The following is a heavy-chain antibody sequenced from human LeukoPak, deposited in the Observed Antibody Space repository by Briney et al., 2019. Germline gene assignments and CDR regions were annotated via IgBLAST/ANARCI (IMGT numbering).Heavy chain of an antibody. CDR2: ISGSGGST. CDR1: GFTFSSYA. CDR3: ARETLEWLFLDY. V-gene: IGHV3-23*01. J-gene: IGHJ4*02. D-gene: IGHD3-3*01. Sequence: GGSLRLSCAASGFTFSSYAMSWVRHAPGKGLEWVSAISGSGGSTYYADSVKGRFTISRDNSKNTLYLQMNSLRAEDTAVYYCARETLEWLFLDYWGQGTLVTVSS.